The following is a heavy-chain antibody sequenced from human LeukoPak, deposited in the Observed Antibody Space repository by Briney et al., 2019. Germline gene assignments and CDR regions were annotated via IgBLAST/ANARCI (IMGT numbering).Heavy chain of an antibody. V-gene: IGHV3-23*01. Sequence: GGTLRLSCAASGFTFSKYGMTWVRQAPGKGLEWVSTISDTGDSTYYADSVKGRFTISRDNSENTLYLQMNGLRAEDTAIYFCATGAYCDHWGQGTLVTVSS. CDR1: GFTFSKYG. J-gene: IGHJ4*02. CDR2: ISDTGDST. CDR3: ATGAYCDH.